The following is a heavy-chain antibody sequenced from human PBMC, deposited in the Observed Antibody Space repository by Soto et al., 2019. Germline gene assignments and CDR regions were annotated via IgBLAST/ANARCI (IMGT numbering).Heavy chain of an antibody. CDR1: GDSVSSNSAT. D-gene: IGHD3-22*01. J-gene: IGHJ6*02. CDR2: TYYRSKWYN. CDR3: ARGVERLVVVIYYYYGMDV. V-gene: IGHV6-1*01. Sequence: TLALTWAISGDSVSSNSATWNWIWQSPSRGLELLGRTYYRSKWYNDYAVSVKSRITINPDTSKNQFSLQLNSVAAEDTAVYYCARGVERLVVVIYYYYGMDVWGQGTMVTVS.